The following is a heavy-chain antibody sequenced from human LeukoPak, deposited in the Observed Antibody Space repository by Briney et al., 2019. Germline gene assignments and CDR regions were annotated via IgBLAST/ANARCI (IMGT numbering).Heavy chain of an antibody. CDR3: ARDGYNSLPGY. D-gene: IGHD5-24*01. CDR1: GGTFSSYT. Sequence: SVQVSCKASGGTFSSYTISWVRQAPGQGLEWMGRIIPILGIANYAQKFQGRVTITADKSTSTAYMELSSLRSEDTAVYYCARDGYNSLPGYWGQGTLVTVSS. V-gene: IGHV1-69*04. CDR2: IIPILGIA. J-gene: IGHJ4*02.